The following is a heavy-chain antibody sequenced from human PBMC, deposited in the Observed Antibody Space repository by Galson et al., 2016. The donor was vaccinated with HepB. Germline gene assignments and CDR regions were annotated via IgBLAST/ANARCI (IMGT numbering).Heavy chain of an antibody. J-gene: IGHJ2*01. CDR2: ISSSSNTI. V-gene: IGHV3-11*04. D-gene: IGHD2-15*01. Sequence: SLRLSCAASGFIFSDYHINWIRQAPGKGLEWISYISSSSNTIHYADSVTGRLTISRDNAKRSLYLRMNSLRVEDTAVYYCVREGGYCYGDSCRYFDLWGRGTVVTVSS. CDR3: VREGGYCYGDSCRYFDL. CDR1: GFIFSDYH.